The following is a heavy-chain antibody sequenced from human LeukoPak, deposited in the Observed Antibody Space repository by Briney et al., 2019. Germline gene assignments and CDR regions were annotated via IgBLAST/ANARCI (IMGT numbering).Heavy chain of an antibody. D-gene: IGHD4-11*01. CDR1: GYSFTSYW. J-gene: IGHJ6*03. CDR3: ARHAKTSPRLQRHKSNYYYYYMDV. CDR2: IYPGDSDT. Sequence: GESLKISCKGSGYSFTSYWIGWVRQMPGKGLEWMGIIYPGDSDTRYSPSFQGQVTISADKSISTAYLQWSSLKASDTAMYYCARHAKTSPRLQRHKSNYYYYYMDVWGKGTTVTVSS. V-gene: IGHV5-51*01.